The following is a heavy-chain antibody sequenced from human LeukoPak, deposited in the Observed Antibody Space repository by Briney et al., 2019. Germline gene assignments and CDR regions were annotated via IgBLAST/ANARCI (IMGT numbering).Heavy chain of an antibody. V-gene: IGHV4-34*01. D-gene: IGHD3-9*01. Sequence: LRLSCAASGFTFSSYEMNWVRQPPGKGLEWIGEINHSGSTNYNPSLKSRVTMSVDTSKNQFSLKLSSVTAADTAVYYCARDYDILTGSGQYYYYYMDVWGKGTTATISS. J-gene: IGHJ6*03. CDR2: INHSGST. CDR1: GFTFSSYE. CDR3: ARDYDILTGSGQYYYYYMDV.